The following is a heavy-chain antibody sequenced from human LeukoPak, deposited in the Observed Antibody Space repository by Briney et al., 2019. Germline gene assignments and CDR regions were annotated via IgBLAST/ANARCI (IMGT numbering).Heavy chain of an antibody. D-gene: IGHD1-1*01. CDR1: GYTFTSYG. CDR2: ISAYNGNT. J-gene: IGHJ6*02. CDR3: TRNDPSTYYYYYGMDV. Sequence: APVKVSCKASGYTFTSYGISWVRQAPGQGLEWMGWISAYNGNTNYAQKLQGRVTMTTDTSTSTAYMELRSLRSDDTAVYYCTRNDPSTYYYYYGMDVWGQGTTVTVSS. V-gene: IGHV1-18*01.